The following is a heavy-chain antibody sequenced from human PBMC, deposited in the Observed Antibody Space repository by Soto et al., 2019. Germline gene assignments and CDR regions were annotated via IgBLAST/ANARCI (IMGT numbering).Heavy chain of an antibody. J-gene: IGHJ6*03. Sequence: QGQLQESGPGLVRPSETLSLTCTVSGASITSYYWSWIRQSSGKGLEWIGYIHYSGSTNYNPSLESRVTMSIDTSESQFSLRLRSVTAADTAVYYCARLDYYSCLDVWGKGTAVTVSS. CDR2: IHYSGST. V-gene: IGHV4-59*12. CDR1: GASITSYY. CDR3: ARLDYYSCLDV.